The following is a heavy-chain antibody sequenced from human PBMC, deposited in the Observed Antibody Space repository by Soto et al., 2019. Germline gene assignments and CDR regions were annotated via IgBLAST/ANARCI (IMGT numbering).Heavy chain of an antibody. J-gene: IGHJ4*02. V-gene: IGHV3-33*01. CDR1: GFTLSSYG. CDR2: IWYDGSNK. D-gene: IGHD1-26*01. Sequence: QVQLVESGGGVVQPGRSLRLSCAASGFTLSSYGMHWVRQAPGKGLEWVAVIWYDGSNKYYADSVKGRFTISRDNSKNTLYLQMNSLRADDTAVYYCARDRVGATSGSYFDSWGQGTLVTVSS. CDR3: ARDRVGATSGSYFDS.